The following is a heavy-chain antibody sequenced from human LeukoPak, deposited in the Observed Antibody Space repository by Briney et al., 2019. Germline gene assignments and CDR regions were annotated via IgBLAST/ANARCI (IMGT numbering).Heavy chain of an antibody. CDR1: GFTFDDYA. CDR2: ISWNSGSI. J-gene: IGHJ4*02. V-gene: IGHV3-9*01. CDR3: ATVAGYYFDY. D-gene: IGHD6-19*01. Sequence: GRSLRLSCAASGFTFDDYAMHWVRQAPGKGLEWVSGISWNSGSIGYADSVKGRFTISRDNAKNSLYLQMNSLRAEDTAVYYCATVAGYYFDYWGQGTLVTVSS.